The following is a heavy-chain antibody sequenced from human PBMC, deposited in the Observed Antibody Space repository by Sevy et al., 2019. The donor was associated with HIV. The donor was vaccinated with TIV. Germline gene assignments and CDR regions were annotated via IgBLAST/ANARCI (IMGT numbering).Heavy chain of an antibody. CDR1: GVSVSSDTYY. V-gene: IGHV4-61*01. D-gene: IGHD3-22*01. CDR3: AREPYFFDKSGYYWDY. CDR2: VYHTGST. J-gene: IGHJ4*02. Sequence: SETLSLTCAVSGVSVSSDTYYWSWIRQPPGKGLEWIGYVYHTGSTNYSPSFKGRVTISLDTSKNQFSLRLFSVAAADTAVYYCAREPYFFDKSGYYWDYWGQGALVTVSS.